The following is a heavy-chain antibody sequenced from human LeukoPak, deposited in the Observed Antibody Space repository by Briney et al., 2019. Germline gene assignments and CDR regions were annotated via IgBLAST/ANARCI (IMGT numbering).Heavy chain of an antibody. J-gene: IGHJ4*02. CDR3: ARPYYYGSGSPDY. Sequence: GGSLRLSCAASGFTFSNYNMNWVRQAPGKGLEWVSYISSSGSTIYYADSVKGRFTISRDNAKNSLYLQMNSLRAEDTAVYYCARPYYYGSGSPDYWGQGTLVTVSS. V-gene: IGHV3-48*04. D-gene: IGHD3-10*01. CDR1: GFTFSNYN. CDR2: ISSSGSTI.